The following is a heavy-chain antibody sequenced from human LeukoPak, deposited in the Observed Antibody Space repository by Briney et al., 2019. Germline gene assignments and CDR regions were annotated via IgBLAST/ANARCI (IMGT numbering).Heavy chain of an antibody. CDR1: GGTFSSYA. J-gene: IGHJ4*02. Sequence: EASVKVSCKASGGTFSSYAISWVQQAPGQGLEWMGGIIPIFGTANYAQKFQGRVTITTDESTSTAYMELSSLRSEDTAVYYCARSASIAAPYYFDYWGQGTLVTVSS. CDR2: IIPIFGTA. D-gene: IGHD6-6*01. CDR3: ARSASIAAPYYFDY. V-gene: IGHV1-69*05.